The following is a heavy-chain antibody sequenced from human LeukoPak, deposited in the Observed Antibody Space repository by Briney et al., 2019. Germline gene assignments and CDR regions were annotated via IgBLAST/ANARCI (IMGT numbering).Heavy chain of an antibody. J-gene: IGHJ4*02. V-gene: IGHV3-30*04. CDR3: VLGHYGGLFDN. CDR1: GFTFTRYD. Sequence: GESLKISCAASGFTFTRYDMHWVRQAPGKGLEWVAVVSNDETNKDYGNSVKGRFTIARDNSKNTLYLQMNSLRVEDTAVYYCVLGHYGGLFDNWGQGALVTVSS. D-gene: IGHD4-23*01. CDR2: VSNDETNK.